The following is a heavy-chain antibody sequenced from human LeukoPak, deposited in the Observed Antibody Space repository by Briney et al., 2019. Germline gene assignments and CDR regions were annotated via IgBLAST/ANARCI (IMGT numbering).Heavy chain of an antibody. J-gene: IGHJ4*02. Sequence: SETLSLTCSVSGGSISSYYWSWIRQPAGKGLEWIGYIYTSGNTYYNPSLKSRVTMSVDTSKNQFSLKLSSVTAADTAVYYCARHAGGISATGTRPFDYWGQGTLVTVSS. CDR1: GGSISSYY. V-gene: IGHV4-4*08. D-gene: IGHD6-13*01. CDR2: IYTSGNT. CDR3: ARHAGGISATGTRPFDY.